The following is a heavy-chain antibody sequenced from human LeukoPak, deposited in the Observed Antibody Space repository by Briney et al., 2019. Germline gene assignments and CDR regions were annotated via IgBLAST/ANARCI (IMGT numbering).Heavy chain of an antibody. CDR1: GYTFTGYY. CDR3: ARDSNGDYGPLDFDY. Sequence: GASVKVSCKASGYTFTGYYMHWVRQAPGQGLEWMGWINPNSGGTNYAQKFQGRVTMTRDKSIRTAYMELSRLTSDDTAVYYCARDSNGDYGPLDFDYWGQGTLVAVSS. CDR2: INPNSGGT. J-gene: IGHJ4*02. D-gene: IGHD4-17*01. V-gene: IGHV1-2*02.